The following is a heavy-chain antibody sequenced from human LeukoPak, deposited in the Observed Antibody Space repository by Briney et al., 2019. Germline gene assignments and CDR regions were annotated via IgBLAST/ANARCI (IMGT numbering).Heavy chain of an antibody. CDR2: IIPIFGTA. CDR1: GGTFSSYA. D-gene: IGHD2-2*01. J-gene: IGHJ4*02. V-gene: IGHV1-69*13. Sequence: ASVKVSCKASGGTFSSYAISWVRQAPGQGLEWMGGIIPIFGTANYAQKFQGSVTLTADESTSRAYMELSSLRSEDPAVYYCGIRGCCSSTSCYDDYWGKETLVTVS. CDR3: GIRGCCSSTSCYDDY.